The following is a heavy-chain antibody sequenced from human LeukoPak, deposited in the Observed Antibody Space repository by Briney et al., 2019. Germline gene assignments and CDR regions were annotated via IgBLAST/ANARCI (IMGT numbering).Heavy chain of an antibody. CDR2: ISYDGSNK. V-gene: IGHV3-30*04. CDR1: GFTFSSYA. CDR3: ARIMRHMWEDVLDV. J-gene: IGHJ3*01. D-gene: IGHD1-26*01. Sequence: PGRSLRLSCAASGFTFSSYAMHWVRQAPGKGLEWVAVISYDGSNKYYADSVKGRFTISRDNSKNTLYLQMNSLRAEDTAVYYCARIMRHMWEDVLDVWGQGTRVTVSS.